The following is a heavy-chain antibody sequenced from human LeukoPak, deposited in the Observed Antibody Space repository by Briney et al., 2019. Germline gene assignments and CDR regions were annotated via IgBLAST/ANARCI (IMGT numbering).Heavy chain of an antibody. CDR2: IYYSGST. D-gene: IGHD3-10*01. CDR1: GGSISSGGYY. Sequence: SQTLSLTCTVSGGSISSGGYYWSWIRQHPGEGLEWVGYIYYSGSTYYNPSLKSRVTISLDTSKNQFSLNLSSVTAADTAVYYCARGGGYYYGSGSHPFDHWGQGILVTVSS. V-gene: IGHV4-31*03. CDR3: ARGGGYYYGSGSHPFDH. J-gene: IGHJ4*02.